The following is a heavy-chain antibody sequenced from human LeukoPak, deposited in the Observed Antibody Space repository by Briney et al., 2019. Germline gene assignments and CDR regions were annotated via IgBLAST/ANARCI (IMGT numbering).Heavy chain of an antibody. V-gene: IGHV3-21*01. CDR3: ARDDYGDYAGFDY. D-gene: IGHD4-17*01. Sequence: GGSLRLSCAASGFTFGSYSMTWVRQAPGKGLEWVSSISSSSSYIYYADSVKGRFTISRDNAKNSLYLQMNSLRAEDTAVYYCARDDYGDYAGFDYWGQGTLVTVSS. CDR2: ISSSSSYI. CDR1: GFTFGSYS. J-gene: IGHJ4*02.